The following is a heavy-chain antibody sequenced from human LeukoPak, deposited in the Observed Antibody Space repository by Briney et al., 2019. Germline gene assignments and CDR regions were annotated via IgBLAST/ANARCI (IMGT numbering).Heavy chain of an antibody. CDR2: IYTSGST. D-gene: IGHD6-19*01. J-gene: IGHJ4*02. CDR3: AGRIAVARGAFDY. CDR1: GGSISSYY. V-gene: IGHV4-4*07. Sequence: PSETLSLTCTVSGGSISSYYWSWIRQPAGKGLEWFGRIYTSGSTNYNTSLKSRVTMSVDTSKNQFSLKLSSVTAADTAVYYRAGRIAVARGAFDYWGQGTLGTVSS.